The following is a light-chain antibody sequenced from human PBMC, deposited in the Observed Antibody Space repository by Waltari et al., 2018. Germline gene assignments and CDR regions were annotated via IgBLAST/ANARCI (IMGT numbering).Light chain of an antibody. CDR1: QGISSY. V-gene: IGKV1-9*01. CDR3: QQVKSYPLT. Sequence: DIQLTQSPSFLSASAGDRVTITGRASQGISSYLVWYQQKPGEAPKLLIHAASSLQSGVPSRFSGSGSGTEFTLTISSLQPEDSATYYCQQVKSYPLTFGGGTKVEIK. J-gene: IGKJ4*01. CDR2: AAS.